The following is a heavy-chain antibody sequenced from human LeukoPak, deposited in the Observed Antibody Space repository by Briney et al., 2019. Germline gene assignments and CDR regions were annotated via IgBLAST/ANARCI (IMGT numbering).Heavy chain of an antibody. J-gene: IGHJ5*02. V-gene: IGHV4-30-4*08. D-gene: IGHD1-26*01. CDR1: GGSISSGDFY. Sequence: TETLSLTCTVSGGSISSGDFYWSWIRQGPGKGLEWIGYIYFSGKTDSNPRLKSRIIISVDTSQNQFSLRLSAVSAAAPPGYYCARDKGLLWDGAPVGANWFDPWGQGTLVTVSS. CDR3: ARDKGLLWDGAPVGANWFDP. CDR2: IYFSGKT.